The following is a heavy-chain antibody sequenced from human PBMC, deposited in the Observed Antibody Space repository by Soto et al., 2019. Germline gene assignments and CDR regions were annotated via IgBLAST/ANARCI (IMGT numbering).Heavy chain of an antibody. CDR1: GFRFSSCE. Sequence: EVQLVESGGGLVQPGGSLRLSCAAYGFRFSSCEMNWVRQTPGKGLEWVSYISGGSTTIYYADSVKGRFTISRDNARNSLFLEMNNLRTEHTAVYYCERDLPVDILTGPFDAFDIWGQGTMVSVSS. CDR3: ERDLPVDILTGPFDAFDI. D-gene: IGHD3-9*01. V-gene: IGHV3-48*03. J-gene: IGHJ3*02. CDR2: ISGGSTTI.